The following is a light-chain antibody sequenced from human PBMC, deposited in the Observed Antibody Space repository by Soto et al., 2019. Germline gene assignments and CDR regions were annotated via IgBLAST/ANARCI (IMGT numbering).Light chain of an antibody. CDR3: CSYAGSSTFYV. CDR2: EVS. Sequence: HYALTQPACVSVYLGQSVAISCTGTSSDIGSYNLVSWYQQHPGKAPKLMIYEVSKRPSGVSNRFSGSKSGNTASLTISGLQAEDEADYYCCSYAGSSTFYVFGTGTKVTVL. CDR1: SSDIGSYNL. V-gene: IGLV2-23*02. J-gene: IGLJ1*01.